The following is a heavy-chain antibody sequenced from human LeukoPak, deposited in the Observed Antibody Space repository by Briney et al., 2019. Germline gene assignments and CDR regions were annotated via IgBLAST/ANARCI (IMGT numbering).Heavy chain of an antibody. CDR1: GFTFSSYS. V-gene: IGHV3-48*01. D-gene: IGHD1-26*01. CDR3: ASFGRGVGATTFDS. Sequence: GGSLRLSCAASGFTFSSYSMNWVRQAPGKGLEWVSYISSSSSTIYYADSVKGRFTISRDNAKNSLYLQMNSLRAEDTAVYYCASFGRGVGATTFDSWGQGTLVTVSS. J-gene: IGHJ4*02. CDR2: ISSSSSTI.